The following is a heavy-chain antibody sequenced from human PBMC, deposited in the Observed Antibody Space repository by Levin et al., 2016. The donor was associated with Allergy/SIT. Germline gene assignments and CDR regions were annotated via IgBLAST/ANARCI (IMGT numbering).Heavy chain of an antibody. D-gene: IGHD3-16*02. CDR2: INHSGST. J-gene: IGHJ3*02. V-gene: IGHV4-34*01. Sequence: RQAPGKGLEWIGEINHSGSTNYNPSLKSRVTISVDTSKNQFSLKLSSVTAADTAVYYCARRQYYDYVWGSYRSTDAFDIWGQGTMVTVSS. CDR3: ARRQYYDYVWGSYRSTDAFDI.